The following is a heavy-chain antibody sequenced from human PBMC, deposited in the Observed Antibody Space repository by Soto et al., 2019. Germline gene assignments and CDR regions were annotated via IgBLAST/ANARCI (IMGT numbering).Heavy chain of an antibody. Sequence: ASVKVSCKVSGYTLTELSMHWVRQAPGKGLEWMGWINPNSGGTNYAQKFQGRVTMTRDTSISTAYMELSRLRSDDTAVYYCARSIAAAGSLDYWGQGTLVTVSS. J-gene: IGHJ4*02. D-gene: IGHD6-13*01. CDR1: GYTLTELS. CDR3: ARSIAAAGSLDY. V-gene: IGHV1-2*02. CDR2: INPNSGGT.